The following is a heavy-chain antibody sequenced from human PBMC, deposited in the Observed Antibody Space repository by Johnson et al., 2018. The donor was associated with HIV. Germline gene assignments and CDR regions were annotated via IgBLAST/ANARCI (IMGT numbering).Heavy chain of an antibody. CDR2: ISGGGGST. V-gene: IGHV3-23*04. Sequence: VQLVESGGGLVQPGGSLRLSCAVSGFTFSSFCMTWVRQAPGKGLEWVSAISGGGGSTYYADSVKGRFTISRDNSKNTLYLQMNSLTAEDTAVYYCAKDRGSALAQIPICPAAFDIWGQGTMVTVSS. CDR3: AKDRGSALAQIPICPAAFDI. D-gene: IGHD2-2*01. CDR1: GFTFSSFC. J-gene: IGHJ3*02.